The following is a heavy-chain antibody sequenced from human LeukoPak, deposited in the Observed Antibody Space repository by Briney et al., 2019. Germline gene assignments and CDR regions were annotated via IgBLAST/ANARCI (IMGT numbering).Heavy chain of an antibody. Sequence: MASETLSLTCAVYGGSFSGYYWSWIRQPPGKGLEWIGEINHRGSTYYNPSLRSRVTISPDRSKKKFSLKLTSVTAADTAVYFCARGAEYYAIWRGYAGYSDYWGQGISVTVSS. CDR2: INHRGST. J-gene: IGHJ4*02. V-gene: IGHV4-34*01. CDR1: GGSFSGYY. D-gene: IGHD3-3*01. CDR3: ARGAEYYAIWRGYAGYSDY.